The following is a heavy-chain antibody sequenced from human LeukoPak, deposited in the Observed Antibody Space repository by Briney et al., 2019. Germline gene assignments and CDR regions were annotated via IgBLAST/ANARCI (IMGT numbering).Heavy chain of an antibody. D-gene: IGHD3-3*01. Sequence: PGGSLRLSCAASGFTFSSYAMSWVRQAPGKGLEWVSAISGSGGSTYYADSVKGRFTISRDNSKNTLHLQMNSLRAEDTAVYYCAKEVPYYDFWSGYYTYYFDYWGQGTLVTVSS. CDR1: GFTFSSYA. J-gene: IGHJ4*02. CDR3: AKEVPYYDFWSGYYTYYFDY. CDR2: ISGSGGST. V-gene: IGHV3-23*01.